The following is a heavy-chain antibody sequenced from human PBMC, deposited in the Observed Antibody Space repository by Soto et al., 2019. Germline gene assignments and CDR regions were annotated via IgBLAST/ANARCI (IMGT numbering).Heavy chain of an antibody. D-gene: IGHD3-10*01. CDR1: GFSLTTSGVG. CDR2: IYWNDDK. CDR3: AHDSLYYYDSGSYRRSFDS. V-gene: IGHV2-5*01. J-gene: IGHJ4*02. Sequence: QITLKESGPTLVKPTQTLTLTCTFSGFSLTTSGVGVGWIRQPPGKALEWLALIYWNDDKRFNPSLQSRLTITKDTSKNQVVLTMTKMDPVDTATYYCAHDSLYYYDSGSYRRSFDSWGQGTLVTVSS.